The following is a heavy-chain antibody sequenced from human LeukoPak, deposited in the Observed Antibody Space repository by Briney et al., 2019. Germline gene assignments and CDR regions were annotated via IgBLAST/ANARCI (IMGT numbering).Heavy chain of an antibody. Sequence: PSETLSLTCIVSGGSISSSSYYWGWIRQPPGKGLEWIGSIYYSGSTYYNPSLKSRVTISVDRSKNQFSLKLSSVTAADTAVYYCARPGAALWFGGQRTRYNWFDPWGQGTLVTVSS. CDR2: IYYSGST. V-gene: IGHV4-39*07. J-gene: IGHJ5*02. CDR3: ARPGAALWFGGQRTRYNWFDP. CDR1: GGSISSSSYY. D-gene: IGHD3-10*01.